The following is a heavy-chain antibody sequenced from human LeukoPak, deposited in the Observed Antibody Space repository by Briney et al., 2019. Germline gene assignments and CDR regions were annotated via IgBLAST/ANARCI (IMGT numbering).Heavy chain of an antibody. D-gene: IGHD6-13*01. V-gene: IGHV1-2*02. CDR2: INPNSGGT. Sequence: ASVKVSCKASGYTFTGYYMHWVRQAPGQGLEWMGWINPNSGGTNYAQKFQGRVTMTRDTSISTVYMELSRLRSDDTAVYYCARVVDSSSRYYFDYWGQGTLVTVSS. CDR1: GYTFTGYY. CDR3: ARVVDSSSRYYFDY. J-gene: IGHJ4*02.